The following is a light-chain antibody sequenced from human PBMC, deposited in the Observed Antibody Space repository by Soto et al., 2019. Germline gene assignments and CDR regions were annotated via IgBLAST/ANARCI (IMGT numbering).Light chain of an antibody. CDR3: QQYNNWPRT. J-gene: IGKJ5*01. CDR1: QSITNN. CDR2: GAS. V-gene: IGKV3-15*01. Sequence: TQSPGTLSLTPVERATLPCRASQSITNNSLAWYQQKPGQAPRLLIYGASTRATGVPARFSGSVSGTEFTLTISSLQSEDFAVYYCQQYNNWPRTFGQGTRLEIK.